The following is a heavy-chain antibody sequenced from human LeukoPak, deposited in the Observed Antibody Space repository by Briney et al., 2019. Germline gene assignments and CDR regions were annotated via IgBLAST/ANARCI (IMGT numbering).Heavy chain of an antibody. D-gene: IGHD5-12*01. CDR2: ISSSGTYI. CDR3: GRGGYSDNETRGEQSRDV. Sequence: VGSLRLSLAASGFKFSSYSMNWVRQAPGKGVEVVSSISSSGTYIYSGDSVEGRFNISRGNGEKPLLLQMDSLRGEEQAVLYCGRGGYSDNETRGEQSRDVWARGTAVPVSS. CDR1: GFKFSSYS. V-gene: IGHV3-21*01. J-gene: IGHJ2*01.